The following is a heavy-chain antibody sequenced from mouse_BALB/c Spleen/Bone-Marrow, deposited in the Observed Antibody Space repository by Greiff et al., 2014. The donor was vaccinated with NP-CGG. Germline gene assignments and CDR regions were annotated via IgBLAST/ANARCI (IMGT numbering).Heavy chain of an antibody. CDR2: INPYNGGT. J-gene: IGHJ2*01. V-gene: IGHV1-18*01. CDR3: AREATTGYYFDY. D-gene: IGHD1-1*01. Sequence: SGPELVKPGASMKISCKASGYSFTGYTMNWVKQSHGKNLEWIGLINPYNGGTNYNQKFKDKATLTVDKSSSTAYMELRSLTSEDSAVYYCAREATTGYYFDYWGQGTTLTVSA. CDR1: GYSFTGYT.